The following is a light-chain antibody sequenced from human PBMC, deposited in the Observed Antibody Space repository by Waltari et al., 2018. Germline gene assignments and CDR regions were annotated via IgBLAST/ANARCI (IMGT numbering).Light chain of an antibody. CDR1: ESVRSYY. CDR3: QQYSSSPFT. J-gene: IGKJ2*01. V-gene: IGKV3-20*01. Sequence: IVLTQSPDTLSLSTGDEATISCRASESVRSYYLAWSQQKPGQAPRLLISGASNRARGIPDRFSGSGSGTDFTLTVSRLDPEDIAVYYCQQYSSSPFTFGQGTKLEIK. CDR2: GAS.